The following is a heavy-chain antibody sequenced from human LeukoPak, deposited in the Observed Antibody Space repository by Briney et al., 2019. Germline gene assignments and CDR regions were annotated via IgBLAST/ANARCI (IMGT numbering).Heavy chain of an antibody. V-gene: IGHV3-23*01. CDR2: ISGSGGST. Sequence: GGSLRLSCGASGFTFSSYAMSWVRQAPGKGLEWVSAISGSGGSTYYADSVKGRFTISRDNSKNTLYLRMNSLRAEDTAVYYCAAVDVDTAFPWGQGTLVTVSS. D-gene: IGHD5-18*01. J-gene: IGHJ5*02. CDR3: AAVDVDTAFP. CDR1: GFTFSSYA.